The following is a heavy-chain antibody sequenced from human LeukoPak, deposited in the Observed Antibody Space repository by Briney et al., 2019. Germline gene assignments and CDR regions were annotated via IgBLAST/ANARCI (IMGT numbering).Heavy chain of an antibody. J-gene: IGHJ6*03. D-gene: IGHD6-13*01. Sequence: PSETLSLTCAVYGGSFSGYYWSWIRQPPGKGLEWIGEINHSGSTNYNPSLKSRVTISVDTSKNQFSLKLSSVTAADTAVYYCGAQQLVRGYYYYYMDVWGKGTTVTVSS. CDR2: INHSGST. CDR3: GAQQLVRGYYYYYMDV. CDR1: GGSFSGYY. V-gene: IGHV4-34*01.